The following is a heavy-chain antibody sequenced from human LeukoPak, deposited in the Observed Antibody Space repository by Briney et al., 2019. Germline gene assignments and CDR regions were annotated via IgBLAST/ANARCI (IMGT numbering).Heavy chain of an antibody. Sequence: GGSLRLSCAASGFTVRRNYMSWVRQAPGKGLEWVSVIYSGGRSYYADSVKGRFTISRDNSKNTLYLQMNSLRAEDTPVYYCARDRSEKIVYFDYWGQGTLVTVSS. CDR2: IYSGGRS. D-gene: IGHD3-22*01. J-gene: IGHJ4*02. V-gene: IGHV3-66*02. CDR1: GFTVRRNY. CDR3: ARDRSEKIVYFDY.